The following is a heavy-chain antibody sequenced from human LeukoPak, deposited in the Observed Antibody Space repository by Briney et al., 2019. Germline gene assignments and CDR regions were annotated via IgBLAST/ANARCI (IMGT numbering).Heavy chain of an antibody. CDR1: GFTFSVYA. Sequence: HPGGSLRLSCAASGFTFSVYAMSWVRQAPGKGLEWVSAFSGSAGSTYYADSVKGRFTISRDNSKNTLYLQMNSLRAEDTAVYYCAKTLSSSWQWDYWGQGTLVTVSS. D-gene: IGHD6-13*01. CDR2: FSGSAGST. V-gene: IGHV3-23*01. J-gene: IGHJ4*02. CDR3: AKTLSSSWQWDY.